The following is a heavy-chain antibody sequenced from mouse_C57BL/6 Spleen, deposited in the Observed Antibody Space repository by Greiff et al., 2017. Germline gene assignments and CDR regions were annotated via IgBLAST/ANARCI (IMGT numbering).Heavy chain of an antibody. CDR2: IGPGYGST. J-gene: IGHJ1*03. Sequence: VKLQESGAGLVKPGASVKISCKASGYTFTDYCINWVKQRPGQGLELIGKIGPGYGSTYYNEKFKGKATLTADKSSSTTFVQRSSLTSEDSAVYFCGALNWALWYFEVWGTGATVTVYS. CDR3: GALNWALWYFEV. D-gene: IGHD1-3*01. V-gene: IGHV1-77*01. CDR1: GYTFTDYC.